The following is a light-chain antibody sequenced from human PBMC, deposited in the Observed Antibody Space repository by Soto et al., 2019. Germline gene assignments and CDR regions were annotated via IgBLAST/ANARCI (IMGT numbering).Light chain of an antibody. CDR2: DAS. V-gene: IGKV3-15*01. CDR3: QQYSNWPRT. Sequence: EIVMTQSPVTLSVSPGERATLSCRASQSVSSNLAWYQQKPGQAPRLLIFDASTRATGIPARFSGSGSGTEFTLTISSLQSEDFAVFYCQQYSNWPRTFGQGTKVEIK. CDR1: QSVSSN. J-gene: IGKJ1*01.